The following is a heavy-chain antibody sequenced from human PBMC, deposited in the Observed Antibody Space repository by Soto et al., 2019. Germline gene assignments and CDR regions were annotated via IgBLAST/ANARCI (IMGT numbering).Heavy chain of an antibody. V-gene: IGHV3-33*01. CDR1: GFTFSSYG. D-gene: IGHD2-15*01. CDR3: ARDLGGCSGGSCYSGVVSEFDY. Sequence: QVQLVESGGGVVQPGRSLRLSCAASGFTFSSYGMHWVRQAPGKGLEWVAVIWYDGSNKYYADSVKGRFTISRDNSKNTLYMQMNGLRGEDTAVYYCARDLGGCSGGSCYSGVVSEFDYWGQGTLVTVSS. CDR2: IWYDGSNK. J-gene: IGHJ4*02.